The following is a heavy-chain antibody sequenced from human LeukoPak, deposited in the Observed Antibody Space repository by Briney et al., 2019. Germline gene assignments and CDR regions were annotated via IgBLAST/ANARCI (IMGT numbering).Heavy chain of an antibody. CDR1: GGSISGHY. V-gene: IGHV4-59*08. J-gene: IGHJ4*02. CDR2: MYYSGSA. D-gene: IGHD3-16*01. Sequence: SETLSLTCTVSGGSISGHYWSWIRQPPGKGLEWIGYMYYSGSANYNPSLKSRVTISVDTSKNQFSLKLSSVTATGTAVYYCARLLTGGLNDYWGQGTLVTVSS. CDR3: ARLLTGGLNDY.